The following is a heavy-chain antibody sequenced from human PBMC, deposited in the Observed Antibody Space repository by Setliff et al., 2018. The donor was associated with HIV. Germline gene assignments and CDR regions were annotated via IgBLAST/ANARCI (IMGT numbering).Heavy chain of an antibody. CDR1: GGSISSHY. CDR3: AKGSGKITIYYYYMDV. J-gene: IGHJ6*03. Sequence: PSETLSLTCTVSGGSISSHYWSWIRQPPGKGLEWIGHIYTSGSTNYNPSLKSRVTMSVGTSKNTLYLQMNSLRADDTAVYYCAKGSGKITIYYYYMDVWGKGTTVTVSS. V-gene: IGHV4-4*07. CDR2: IYTSGST. D-gene: IGHD3-3*01.